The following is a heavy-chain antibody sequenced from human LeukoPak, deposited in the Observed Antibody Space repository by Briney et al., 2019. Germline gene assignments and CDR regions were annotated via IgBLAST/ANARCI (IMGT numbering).Heavy chain of an antibody. V-gene: IGHV3-23*01. CDR1: GFIFSNYG. Sequence: GGSLRLSCVASGFIFSNYGMSWVRQAPGKGLEWVSHISGSGGSTHYADSVRGRFTISRDNSKNTLYLQMNSLRAEDTAVYYCAKDTAVAGSPGFDYWGQGTLVTVSS. D-gene: IGHD6-19*01. CDR2: ISGSGGST. J-gene: IGHJ4*02. CDR3: AKDTAVAGSPGFDY.